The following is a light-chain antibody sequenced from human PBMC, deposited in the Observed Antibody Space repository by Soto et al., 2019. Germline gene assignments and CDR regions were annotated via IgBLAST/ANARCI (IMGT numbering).Light chain of an antibody. CDR3: CSYAGSRRV. Sequence: QSALTQPPSASGSPGQSVTISCTGTSSDVGSYNYVSWYQHHPGKAPKVMIYEVNKRPSGVPDRFSGSKSGNTASLTISGLQAEDEADYYCCSYAGSRRVFGGGTQLTVL. J-gene: IGLJ2*01. CDR2: EVN. CDR1: SSDVGSYNY. V-gene: IGLV2-8*01.